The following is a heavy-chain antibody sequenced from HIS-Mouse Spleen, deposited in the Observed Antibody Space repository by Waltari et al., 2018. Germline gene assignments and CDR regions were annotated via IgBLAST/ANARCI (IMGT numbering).Heavy chain of an antibody. CDR3: ARGGWDDAFDI. CDR2: IYYSGST. V-gene: IGHV4-59*01. Sequence: QVQLQESGPELVKPSETLSLTCTVSGGSISSYYWSWIRQPPGKGLEWIGYIYYSGSTNYNPSLKSRVTISVDTSKNQFSLKLSSVTAADTAVYYCARGGWDDAFDIWGQGTMVTVSS. J-gene: IGHJ3*02. CDR1: GGSISSYY. D-gene: IGHD6-19*01.